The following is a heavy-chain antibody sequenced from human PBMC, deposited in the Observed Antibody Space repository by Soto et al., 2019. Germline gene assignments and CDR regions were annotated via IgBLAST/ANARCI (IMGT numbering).Heavy chain of an antibody. D-gene: IGHD3-10*01. Sequence: QVQLVESGGGVVQPGRSLRLSCAASGFTFSSYGMHWVRQAPGKGLEWVAVIWYDGSNKYYADSVKGRFTISRDNSKNTLYLQMNSLRAEDTAVYYCARDGSNYYGSGSSDAFDIWGQGTMVTVSS. CDR1: GFTFSSYG. J-gene: IGHJ3*02. V-gene: IGHV3-33*01. CDR3: ARDGSNYYGSGSSDAFDI. CDR2: IWYDGSNK.